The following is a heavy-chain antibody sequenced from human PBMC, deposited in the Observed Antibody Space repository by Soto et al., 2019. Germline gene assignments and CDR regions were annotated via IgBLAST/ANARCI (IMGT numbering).Heavy chain of an antibody. CDR1: GFTFSGYW. J-gene: IGHJ5*02. CDR3: ARDPGPRPASIRGLGWFDP. CDR2: INQYGSQE. Sequence: GGSLRLSCVASGFTFSGYWMSWVRQAPGKGLEWVANINQYGSQEHYVDSVKGRFTISRDNAKNSVYLQMDSLRGDDSAVYYCARDPGPRPASIRGLGWFDPWGQGNLVTVSS. D-gene: IGHD2-2*01. V-gene: IGHV3-7*03.